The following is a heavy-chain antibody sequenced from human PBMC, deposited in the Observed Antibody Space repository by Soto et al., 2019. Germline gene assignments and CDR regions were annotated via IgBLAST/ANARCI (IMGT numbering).Heavy chain of an antibody. V-gene: IGHV3-23*01. CDR3: AKDVEGGSLFRGAFDY. J-gene: IGHJ4*02. CDR2: ISASGGAT. Sequence: EVELLESGGGLVQPGGSLRLSCVASRFTFTSYATSWVRQAPGKGLEWVAAISASGGATIHADSVKGRLTISRDNSKNTLYLQMNSLRAEDTAVYYCAKDVEGGSLFRGAFDYWGQGTQVTVSS. D-gene: IGHD1-26*01. CDR1: RFTFTSYA.